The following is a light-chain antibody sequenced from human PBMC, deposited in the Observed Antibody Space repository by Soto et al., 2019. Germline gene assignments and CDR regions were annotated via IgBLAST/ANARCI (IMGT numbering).Light chain of an antibody. J-gene: IGLJ2*01. CDR3: SSYTSSSTLVV. CDR1: SSDIGGYNY. CDR2: DVS. Sequence: SALTQPASVSGSPGQSITIPCTGTSSDIGGYNYVSWYQHFPGKAPKLMIYDVSNRPSGVSNRFSASKSGNTASLTISGLQAEDEASYYCSSYTSSSTLVVFGGGTKLTVL. V-gene: IGLV2-14*03.